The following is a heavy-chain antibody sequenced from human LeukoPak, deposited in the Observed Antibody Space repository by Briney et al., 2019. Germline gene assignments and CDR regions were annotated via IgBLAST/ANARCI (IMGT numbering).Heavy chain of an antibody. Sequence: GGSLRLSCAASGFTFSSYAMIWVRQAAGKGLEWVSVVSGSGDTTHYADSVRGRFTAFRDNSNNTLFLLLDSLRAEDTAIYYWARTLWGLTLLSSDYWGQGTLVTVSS. CDR2: VSGSGDTT. D-gene: IGHD3-16*01. V-gene: IGHV3-23*01. J-gene: IGHJ4*02. CDR3: ARTLWGLTLLSSDY. CDR1: GFTFSSYA.